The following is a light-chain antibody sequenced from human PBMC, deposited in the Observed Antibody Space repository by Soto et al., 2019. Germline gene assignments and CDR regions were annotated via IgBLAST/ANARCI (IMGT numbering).Light chain of an antibody. CDR1: SSNIGSNT. CDR3: AAWDDSLNGLYV. V-gene: IGLV1-44*01. Sequence: QSVLTQPPSASGTPGQRVTISCSGSSSNIGSNTVNWYQQLPGTAPKLLIYSNNQRPSGAPDRFSGSKSGTSASLAISGLQSEDEADYYCAAWDDSLNGLYVFGTGT. J-gene: IGLJ1*01. CDR2: SNN.